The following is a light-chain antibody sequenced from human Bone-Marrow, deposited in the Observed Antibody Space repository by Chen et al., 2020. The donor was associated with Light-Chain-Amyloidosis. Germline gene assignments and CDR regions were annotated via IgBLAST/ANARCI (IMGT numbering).Light chain of an antibody. CDR1: NIGSTS. CDR2: DDS. J-gene: IGLJ3*02. CDR3: QVWDRSSDRPL. Sequence: SSVLTQPSSVSVAPGQTATIACGGNNIGSTSVHWYQQTPGQAPLLVVYDDSDRPAGIPERLSGSNSGNTATLTISRVEAGEEADYCWQVWDRSSDRPLFGGGTKLTVL. V-gene: IGLV3-21*02.